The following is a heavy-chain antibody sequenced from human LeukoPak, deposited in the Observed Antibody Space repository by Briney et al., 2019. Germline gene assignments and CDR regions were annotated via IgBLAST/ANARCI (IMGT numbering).Heavy chain of an antibody. CDR2: ISYEGGTQ. D-gene: IGHD6-13*01. J-gene: IGHJ4*02. Sequence: GMSLRLSCAASGVTLSPYGMHWVRQAPGKGLEWVAVISYEGGTQHYAYSVKGRFTISRDRSKNTLYLQMNSLRAEDTAIYYCAKGRTGYIPDDWGQGTLVTVSS. V-gene: IGHV3-30*18. CDR1: GVTLSPYG. CDR3: AKGRTGYIPDD.